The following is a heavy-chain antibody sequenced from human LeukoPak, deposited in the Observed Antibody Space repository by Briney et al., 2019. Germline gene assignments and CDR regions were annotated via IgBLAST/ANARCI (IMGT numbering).Heavy chain of an antibody. Sequence: PGGSLRLSCAASGFTFNTYTMNWVRQGPGKGLEWVSSISSSSNYIYYADSVKGRFTISRDNAKNSLYLQMNSLRAEDTAVYYCARVSYRTSSVDYWGQGTLVTVSS. J-gene: IGHJ4*02. CDR3: ARVSYRTSSVDY. D-gene: IGHD1-26*01. CDR2: ISSSSNYI. V-gene: IGHV3-21*01. CDR1: GFTFNTYT.